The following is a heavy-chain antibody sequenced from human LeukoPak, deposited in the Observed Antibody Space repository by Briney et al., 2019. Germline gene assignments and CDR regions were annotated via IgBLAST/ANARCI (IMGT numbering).Heavy chain of an antibody. D-gene: IGHD2-21*02. CDR1: GFSFSSYT. Sequence: GGSLRLSCAASGFSFSSYTMNWVRQAPGKGLEWVSIISSSSTYIYYADSVKGRFTISRDNAKNALYLQMNSLRVEDTAVYYCARDGRCGGDCYASWGQGTLVTVSS. V-gene: IGHV3-21*01. CDR2: ISSSSTYI. CDR3: ARDGRCGGDCYAS. J-gene: IGHJ4*02.